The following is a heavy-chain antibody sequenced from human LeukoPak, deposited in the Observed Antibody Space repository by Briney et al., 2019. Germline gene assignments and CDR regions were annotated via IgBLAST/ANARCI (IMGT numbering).Heavy chain of an antibody. CDR1: GGTFSSYA. V-gene: IGHV1-69*13. CDR2: IIPIFGTA. CDR3: ASFGTPQSKAFDI. Sequence: ASVKVSCKASGGTFSSYAISWVRQAPGQGLEWMGGIIPIFGTANYAQKFQGRVTITADESTSTAYMELSSLRSEDTAVYYCASFGTPQSKAFDIWGQGTMVTVSS. J-gene: IGHJ3*02. D-gene: IGHD3-10*01.